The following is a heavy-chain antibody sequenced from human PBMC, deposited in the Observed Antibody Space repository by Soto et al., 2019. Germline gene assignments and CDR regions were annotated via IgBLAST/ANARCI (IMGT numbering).Heavy chain of an antibody. CDR3: TRGGLGYHDPSGRY. CDR2: VSGVGSST. V-gene: IGHV3-23*01. J-gene: IGHJ4*02. CDR1: GFTFSSHA. Sequence: GGSLRLSCAASGFTFSSHAMTWVRQAPGQGLEWISAVSGVGSSTHYADSVKGRFTISRDNSKNTLYLQMNSLRGEDTAVYYCTRGGLGYHDPSGRYWGQGTLVTVSS. D-gene: IGHD5-18*01.